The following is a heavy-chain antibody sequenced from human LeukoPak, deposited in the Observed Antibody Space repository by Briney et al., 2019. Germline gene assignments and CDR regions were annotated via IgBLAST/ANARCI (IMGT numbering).Heavy chain of an antibody. CDR3: TKDRAVGALDY. Sequence: GGSLRLSCAASGFTFDDYAMHWVRQAPGKGLEWVSGISWNSGSIGYADSVKGRFTISRDNAKNSLYLQMNSLRAEDTALYYCTKDRAVGALDYWGQGTLVTVSS. D-gene: IGHD1-26*01. V-gene: IGHV3-9*01. CDR1: GFTFDDYA. CDR2: ISWNSGSI. J-gene: IGHJ4*02.